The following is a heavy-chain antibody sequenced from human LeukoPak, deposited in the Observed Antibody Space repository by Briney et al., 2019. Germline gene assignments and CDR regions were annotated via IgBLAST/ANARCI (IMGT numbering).Heavy chain of an antibody. Sequence: SETLSLTCAVSGGSVSSYYWSWIRQPPGKGLEWIGYIFYNGNTNYNPSLRSRVTMSLDTSKNQFSLKLTSVTAADTAVYCCAGTGSSDYYDSTGYPYWFDPWGQGTLVTVSS. J-gene: IGHJ5*02. CDR2: IFYNGNT. CDR3: AGTGSSDYYDSTGYPYWFDP. D-gene: IGHD3-22*01. V-gene: IGHV4-59*02. CDR1: GGSVSSYY.